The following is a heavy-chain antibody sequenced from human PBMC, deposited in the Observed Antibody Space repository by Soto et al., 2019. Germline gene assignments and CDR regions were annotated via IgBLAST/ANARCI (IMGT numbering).Heavy chain of an antibody. D-gene: IGHD3-16*01. CDR3: ARGGRNTEIMSLGY. J-gene: IGHJ4*02. V-gene: IGHV3-30*03. CDR1: GFTFITDI. Sequence: QVQLVESGGGVVQPGRSLRLSCAASGFTFITDIMHWVRQAPGKGLEWVADVSYDGRNKYYADSVKGRFTISRDNSRNTLYLQMNRLRAEDTAVYYCARGGRNTEIMSLGYWGQGTLVTVSS. CDR2: VSYDGRNK.